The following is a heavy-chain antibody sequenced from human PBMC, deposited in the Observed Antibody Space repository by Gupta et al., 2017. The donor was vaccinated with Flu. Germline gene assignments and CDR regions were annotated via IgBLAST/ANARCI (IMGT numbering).Heavy chain of an antibody. V-gene: IGHV4-59*01. J-gene: IGHJ4*02. CDR3: ARGGLITMIVVDPYYFDY. CDR1: GGSISSYY. D-gene: IGHD3-22*01. CDR2: IYYSGST. Sequence: QVQLQESGPGLVKPSETLSLTCTVSGGSISSYYWSWIRQPPGKGLEWIGYIYYSGSTNYNPSLKSRVTISVDTSKNQFSLKLSSVTAADTAVYYCARGGLITMIVVDPYYFDYWGQGTLVTVSS.